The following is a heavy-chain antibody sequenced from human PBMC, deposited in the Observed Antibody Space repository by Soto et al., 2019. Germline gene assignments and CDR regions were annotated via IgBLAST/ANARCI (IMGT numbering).Heavy chain of an antibody. CDR3: AKEGGLSGSYYISSSYYFDY. J-gene: IGHJ4*02. Sequence: GGSLRLSYAASGFTFSSYAMSWVRQAPGKGLEWVSAISGSGGNTYYADSVKGRFTISRDNSKNTLYLQMNSLRAEDTSVYYCAKEGGLSGSYYISSSYYFDYWGQGTLVTVS. CDR1: GFTFSSYA. D-gene: IGHD1-26*01. CDR2: ISGSGGNT. V-gene: IGHV3-23*01.